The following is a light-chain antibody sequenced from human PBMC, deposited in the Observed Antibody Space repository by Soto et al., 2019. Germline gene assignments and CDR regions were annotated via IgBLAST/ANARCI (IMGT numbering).Light chain of an antibody. V-gene: IGLV1-44*01. CDR3: AAWDDSLNGVV. Sequence: QSVLTQPPSASGTPGQRVTISCAGSSSNIGSNIVNWYRQLPGTAPKLLIYSSNQRPSGVPDRFSGSKSGTSASLAISGLQSEDEADYYCAAWDDSLNGVVFGGGTQLTVL. CDR2: SSN. CDR1: SSNIGSNI. J-gene: IGLJ2*01.